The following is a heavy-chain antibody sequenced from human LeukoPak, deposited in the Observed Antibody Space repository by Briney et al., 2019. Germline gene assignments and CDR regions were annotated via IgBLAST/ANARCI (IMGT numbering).Heavy chain of an antibody. V-gene: IGHV4-59*01. CDR2: IYYSGST. Sequence: SETLSLTCTVSGGSISSYYWSWIRQPPGKGLEWIGYIYYSGSTNYNPSLKSRVTISVDTSKNQFSLKLSSVTAADTAVYFCARGYGDFRVEGRYFHSWGQGTLVTVSS. D-gene: IGHD4-17*01. CDR3: ARGYGDFRVEGRYFHS. J-gene: IGHJ4*02. CDR1: GGSISSYY.